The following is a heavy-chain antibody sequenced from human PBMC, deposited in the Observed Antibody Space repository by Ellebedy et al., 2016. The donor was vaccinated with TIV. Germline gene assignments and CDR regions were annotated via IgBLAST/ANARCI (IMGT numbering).Heavy chain of an antibody. CDR3: GYTAMVAYYYYGMDV. CDR2: IIPIFGTA. J-gene: IGHJ6*02. Sequence: SVKVSXXASGGTFSSYAISWVRQAPGQGLEWMGGIIPIFGTANYAQKFQGRVTITADESTSTAYMELSSLRSEDTAVYYCGYTAMVAYYYYGMDVWGQGTTVTVSS. CDR1: GGTFSSYA. V-gene: IGHV1-69*13. D-gene: IGHD5-18*01.